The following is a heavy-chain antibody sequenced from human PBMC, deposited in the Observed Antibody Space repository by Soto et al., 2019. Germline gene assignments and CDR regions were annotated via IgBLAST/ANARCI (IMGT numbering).Heavy chain of an antibody. CDR2: IYYSGST. Sequence: PSETLSLTCTVSGGSISSYYWSWIRQPPGKGLEWIGYIYYSGSTNYNPSLKSRVTISVDTSKNQFSLKLSSVTAADTAVYYCARQPRGISSWFDSWGQGTLVTVSS. D-gene: IGHD6-13*01. J-gene: IGHJ5*01. V-gene: IGHV4-59*08. CDR3: ARQPRGISSWFDS. CDR1: GGSISSYY.